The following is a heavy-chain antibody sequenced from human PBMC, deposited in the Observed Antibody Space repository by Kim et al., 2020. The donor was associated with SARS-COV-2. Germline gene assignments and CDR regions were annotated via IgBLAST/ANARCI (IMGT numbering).Heavy chain of an antibody. CDR2: ISWNSGSI. CDR1: GFTFDDYA. CDR3: AKGILQYRGYDFGRDSTTPLDY. J-gene: IGHJ4*02. V-gene: IGHV3-9*01. D-gene: IGHD5-12*01. Sequence: GGSLRLSCAASGFTFDDYAMHWVRQAPGKGLEWVSGISWNSGSIGYADSVKGRFTISRDNAKNSLYLQMNSLRAEDTALYYCAKGILQYRGYDFGRDSTTPLDYWGQGTLVTVSS.